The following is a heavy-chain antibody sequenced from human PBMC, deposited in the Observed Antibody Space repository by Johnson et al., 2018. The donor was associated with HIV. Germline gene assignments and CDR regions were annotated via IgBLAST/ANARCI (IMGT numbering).Heavy chain of an antibody. V-gene: IGHV3-30*14. J-gene: IGHJ3*02. CDR1: GFTFSSYA. CDR2: ISFDGKNK. Sequence: QVQLVESGGGLVQPGGSLRLSCAASGFTFSSYAMSWVRQAPGKGLEWVAVISFDGKNKFYADSVQGRFTLSRDNSQNTLYLQMNSLRAEDTAVYYCARDAPNFFHSSGVRDDAFDIWGPGTMVTVSS. CDR3: ARDAPNFFHSSGVRDDAFDI. D-gene: IGHD3-22*01.